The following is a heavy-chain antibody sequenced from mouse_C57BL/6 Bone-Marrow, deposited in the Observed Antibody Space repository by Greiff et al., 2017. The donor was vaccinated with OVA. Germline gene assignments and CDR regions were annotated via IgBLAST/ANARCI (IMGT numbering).Heavy chain of an antibody. CDR1: GYTFTDYY. Sequence: QVQLQQSGPELVKPGASVKISCKASGYTFTDYYINWVKQRPGQGLEWIGWLFPGSGSTYYNEKFKGKATLTVDKSSSTAYMLLSSLTSEDSAVYFCARSIYYDYDVYAMDYWGQGTSVTVSS. V-gene: IGHV1-75*01. CDR3: ARSIYYDYDVYAMDY. CDR2: LFPGSGST. D-gene: IGHD2-4*01. J-gene: IGHJ4*01.